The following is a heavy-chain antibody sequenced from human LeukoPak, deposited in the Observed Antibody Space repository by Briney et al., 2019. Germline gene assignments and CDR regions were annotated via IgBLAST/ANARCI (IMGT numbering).Heavy chain of an antibody. D-gene: IGHD4-17*01. CDR2: ISSSGSTI. CDR3: VREYDYGDCFDY. Sequence: GGSLRLSCAASGFTFSSYEMNWVRQAPGKGLEWVSYISSSGSTIYYADSVKGRFTISRDNAKNSLYLQMNSLRAEDTAVYYCVREYDYGDCFDYWGQGTLVTVSS. CDR1: GFTFSSYE. V-gene: IGHV3-48*03. J-gene: IGHJ4*02.